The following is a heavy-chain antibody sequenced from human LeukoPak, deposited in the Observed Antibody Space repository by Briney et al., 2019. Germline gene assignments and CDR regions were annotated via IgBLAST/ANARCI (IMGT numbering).Heavy chain of an antibody. Sequence: GGSLRLSCAASGFTVSSNYMSWVRQAPGMGLEWVSVIYSGGSTYYADSVKGRFTISRDNSKNTLYLQTNSLRAEDTAVYYCARESRTRFRDSSGPAFDYWGQGTLVTVSS. J-gene: IGHJ4*02. D-gene: IGHD3-22*01. V-gene: IGHV3-53*01. CDR2: IYSGGST. CDR3: ARESRTRFRDSSGPAFDY. CDR1: GFTVSSNY.